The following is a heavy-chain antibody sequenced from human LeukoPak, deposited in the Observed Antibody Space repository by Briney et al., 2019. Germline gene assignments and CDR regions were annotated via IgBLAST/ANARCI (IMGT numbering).Heavy chain of an antibody. CDR2: IKQDGSEK. Sequence: GGSLRLSCTGSGFTFYSYWMSWVRQAPGKGLEWVASIKQDGSEKQYVDSVKGRFTISRDNAKNSLYLQMNSLRAEDTAVYYCARDQDSGYDYWGQGILVTVSS. V-gene: IGHV3-7*03. CDR1: GFTFYSYW. J-gene: IGHJ4*02. D-gene: IGHD6-25*01. CDR3: ARDQDSGYDY.